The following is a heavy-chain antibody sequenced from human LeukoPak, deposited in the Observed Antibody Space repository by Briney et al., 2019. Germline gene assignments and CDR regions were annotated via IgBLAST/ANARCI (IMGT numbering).Heavy chain of an antibody. V-gene: IGHV3-23*01. Sequence: PGGSLRLSCEASGFTFSNYAMSWVRQAPGKGLEWVSSISGSSDNTNYADSVKGRSTISRDNSKNILYLQMNSLTAEDTAVYWCAKDPINWGSIYFDCWGQGTLVSVPS. CDR3: AKDPINWGSIYFDC. CDR1: GFTFSNYA. J-gene: IGHJ4*02. D-gene: IGHD7-27*01. CDR2: ISGSSDNT.